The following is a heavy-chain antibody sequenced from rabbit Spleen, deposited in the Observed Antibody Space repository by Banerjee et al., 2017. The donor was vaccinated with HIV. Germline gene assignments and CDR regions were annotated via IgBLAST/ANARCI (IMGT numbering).Heavy chain of an antibody. CDR2: IDTGNSGT. J-gene: IGHJ4*01. CDR1: GFSFSSRSY. Sequence: QEQLVESGGGLVQPEGSLTLTCTASGFSFSSRSYMSWVRQTPGKGLEWIGFIDTGNSGTGCASWAKGRITISKTSSTTVTLQMTSLTGADTATYFCARDWIYGYGDYPYGTNLWGPGTLVTVS. CDR3: ARDWIYGYGDYPYGTNL. D-gene: IGHD2-1*01. V-gene: IGHV1S45*01.